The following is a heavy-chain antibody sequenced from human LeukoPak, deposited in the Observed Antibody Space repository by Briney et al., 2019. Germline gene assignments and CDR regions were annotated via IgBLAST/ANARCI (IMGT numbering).Heavy chain of an antibody. CDR1: GFTFSDFY. Sequence: PVGSLRLSCAASGFTFSDFYMSWIRQAPGKGLEWVSYISSSGSTIYYADSVKGRFTISRDNAKNSLYLQMNSLRAEDTAVYYCALELGYGPFDIWGQGTMVTVSS. J-gene: IGHJ3*02. CDR2: ISSSGSTI. D-gene: IGHD5-18*01. CDR3: ALELGYGPFDI. V-gene: IGHV3-11*04.